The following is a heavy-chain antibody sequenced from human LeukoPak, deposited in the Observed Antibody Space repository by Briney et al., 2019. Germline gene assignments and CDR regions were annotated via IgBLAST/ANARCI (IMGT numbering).Heavy chain of an antibody. J-gene: IGHJ4*02. V-gene: IGHV3-30*18. CDR3: AKESRQWLVLSLAYYFDY. CDR1: GFTFSSYG. D-gene: IGHD6-19*01. Sequence: GGSLRLSCAASGFTFSSYGMHWVRQAPGKGLEWVAVISYDGSNKYYADSVKGRFTISRDNSKNTLYLQMNSLRAEDTAVYYCAKESRQWLVLSLAYYFDYWGQGTLVTVSS. CDR2: ISYDGSNK.